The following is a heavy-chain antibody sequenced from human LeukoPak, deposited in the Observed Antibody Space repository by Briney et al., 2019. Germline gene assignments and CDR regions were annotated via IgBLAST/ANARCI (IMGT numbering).Heavy chain of an antibody. V-gene: IGHV4-39*07. CDR3: ARGVTSIAARGAEFDY. D-gene: IGHD6-6*01. CDR1: GGSITSSSYY. CDR2: IYYSGST. Sequence: ETLSLTCTVSGGSITSSSYYWGWIRQPPGKGLEWIGSIYYSGSTYYNPSLKSRVTISVDTSKNQFSLKLSSVTAADTAVYYCARGVTSIAARGAEFDYWGQGTLVTVSS. J-gene: IGHJ4*02.